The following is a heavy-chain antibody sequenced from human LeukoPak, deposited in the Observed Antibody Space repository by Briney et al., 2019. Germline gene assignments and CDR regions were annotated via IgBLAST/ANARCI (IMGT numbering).Heavy chain of an antibody. D-gene: IGHD3-10*01. CDR2: IYYSVST. J-gene: IGHJ5*02. CDR1: GDSVASGGYY. V-gene: IGHV4-61*08. CDR3: ARGGRGRNWFDP. Sequence: SETLSLTCTVSGDSVASGGYYWNWIRQPPGKGLEWIGYIYYSVSTNYNLSLKSRVTISVDTSENQFSLKLTSVTAADTAVYYCARGGRGRNWFDPWGQGTLVTVFS.